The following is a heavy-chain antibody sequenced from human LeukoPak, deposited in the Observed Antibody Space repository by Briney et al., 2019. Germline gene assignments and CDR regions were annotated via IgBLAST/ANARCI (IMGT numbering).Heavy chain of an antibody. CDR3: ARAPAGWYYYDR. CDR2: IYYSGST. Sequence: PSETLSLTCAVSGGSISSYYWSWIRQPPGKGLEWIGYIYYSGSTNYNPSLKSRVTISVDTSKNQFSLKLSSVTAADTAVYYCARAPAGWYYYDRWGQGTLVTVSS. D-gene: IGHD3-22*01. J-gene: IGHJ4*02. V-gene: IGHV4-59*08. CDR1: GGSISSYY.